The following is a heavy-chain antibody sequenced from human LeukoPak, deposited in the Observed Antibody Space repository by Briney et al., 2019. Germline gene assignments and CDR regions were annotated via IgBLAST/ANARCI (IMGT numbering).Heavy chain of an antibody. D-gene: IGHD2-8*02. Sequence: GRSLRLSCAASGFTFDDYAMHWVRQVPGKGLEWVSVISWNSGSIGYANSVKGRFTISRDNAKNSLYLQMNSLRAEDTAVYYCARAPATNEWRCMDYWGQGTLVTVSS. V-gene: IGHV3-9*01. J-gene: IGHJ4*02. CDR1: GFTFDDYA. CDR2: ISWNSGSI. CDR3: ARAPATNEWRCMDY.